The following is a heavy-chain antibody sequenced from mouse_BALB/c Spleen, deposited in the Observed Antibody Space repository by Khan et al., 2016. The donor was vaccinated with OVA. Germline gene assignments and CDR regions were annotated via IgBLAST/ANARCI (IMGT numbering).Heavy chain of an antibody. V-gene: IGHV3-2*02. CDR3: ARGNYYGYAMDY. CDR2: ISYSGTT. Sequence: EVQLVESGPGLVKPSQSLSLTCTVTGYSITSNYAWNWIRQFPGNKLEWMGYISYSGTTSYNPSLKSRISITRDTSKNQFFLRLNSVTTEDTATYYCARGNYYGYAMDYWGQGTSVTVSS. D-gene: IGHD1-1*01. CDR1: GYSITSNYA. J-gene: IGHJ4*01.